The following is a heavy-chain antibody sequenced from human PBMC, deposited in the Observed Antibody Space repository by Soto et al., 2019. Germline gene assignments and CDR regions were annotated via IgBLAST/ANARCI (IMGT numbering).Heavy chain of an antibody. V-gene: IGHV3-33*01. CDR3: ARDRAGAPVGFDL. CDR2: IWYDGSNK. J-gene: IGHJ2*01. Sequence: QVQLVESGGGVVQPGRSLRLSCAASGFTFSSYGMHWVRQAPGKGLEWVAVIWYDGSNKYYADSVKGRFTISRDNSKNTLYLQMNSLRAEDTAVYYCARDRAGAPVGFDLWGRGTLVTVSS. CDR1: GFTFSSYG. D-gene: IGHD1-26*01.